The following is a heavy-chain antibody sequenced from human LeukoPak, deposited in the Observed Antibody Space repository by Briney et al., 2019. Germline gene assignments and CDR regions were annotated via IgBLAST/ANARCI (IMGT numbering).Heavy chain of an antibody. CDR3: ARGRPIYYGSGSYYNRDAFDI. J-gene: IGHJ3*02. CDR1: GYTFTGYC. D-gene: IGHD3-10*01. Sequence: GASVKVSCKASGYTFTGYCMHWVRQAPGQGLEWMGWINPNSGGTNYAQKFQGWVTMTRDTSISTAYMELSRLRSDDTAVYYCARGRPIYYGSGSYYNRDAFDIWGQGTMVTVSS. CDR2: INPNSGGT. V-gene: IGHV1-2*04.